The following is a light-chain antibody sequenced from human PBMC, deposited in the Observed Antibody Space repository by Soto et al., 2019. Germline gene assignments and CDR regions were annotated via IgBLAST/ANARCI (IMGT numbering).Light chain of an antibody. CDR3: SSYTSSMTNV. V-gene: IGLV2-14*01. J-gene: IGLJ1*01. Sequence: QSVLTQPASVSGSPGQSITISCTGTSSDVGGYNYVSWYQQHPGKAPKLVIYDVSNRPSGVSNRFSGSKSGNTASLTISGLQAEDEADYFCSSYTSSMTNVFGTGTKVTVL. CDR2: DVS. CDR1: SSDVGGYNY.